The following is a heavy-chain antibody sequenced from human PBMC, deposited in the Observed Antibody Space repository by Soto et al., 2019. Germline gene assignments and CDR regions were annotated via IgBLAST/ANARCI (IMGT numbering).Heavy chain of an antibody. CDR2: IIPILGIA. V-gene: IGHV1-69*02. J-gene: IGHJ6*03. CDR1: GGTFSSYT. D-gene: IGHD2-2*01. CDR3: ASGGSGGGYCSSTSCRLPSGGKYYYYYYMDV. Sequence: SVKVSCKASGGTFSSYTISWVRQAPGQGLEWMGRIIPILGIANYAQKFQGRVTITADKSTSTAYMELSSLGSEDTAVYYCASGGSGGGYCSSTSCRLPSGGKYYYYYYMDVWGKGTTVTVSS.